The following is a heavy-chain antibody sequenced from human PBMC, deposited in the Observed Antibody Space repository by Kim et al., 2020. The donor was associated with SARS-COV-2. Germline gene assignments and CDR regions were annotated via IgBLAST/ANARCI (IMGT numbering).Heavy chain of an antibody. J-gene: IGHJ5*02. Sequence: SETLSLTCAVYGGSFSGYYWSWIRQPPGKGLEWIREINHSGSTNYNPSLKSRVTISVDTSKNQFSLKLSSVTTADTAVYYCASRPVYGDPVRRGFDPWGQGTLVTVSS. CDR3: ASRPVYGDPVRRGFDP. D-gene: IGHD4-17*01. V-gene: IGHV4-34*01. CDR1: GGSFSGYY. CDR2: INHSGST.